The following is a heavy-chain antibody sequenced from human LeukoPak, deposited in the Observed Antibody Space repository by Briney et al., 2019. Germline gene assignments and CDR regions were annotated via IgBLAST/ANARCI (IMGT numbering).Heavy chain of an antibody. J-gene: IGHJ4*02. D-gene: IGHD3-16*02. CDR2: ISGSGGSA. V-gene: IGHV3-23*01. CDR1: GFTFSSYA. CDR3: ASSIMITFGGVIVPYYFDY. Sequence: GGSLRLSCTASGFTFSSYAMSWVRQAPGKGLEWVSAISGSGGSAYYADSVKGRFTISRDNSKNTLYLQMNSLRAEDTAVYYCASSIMITFGGVIVPYYFDYWGQGTLVTVSS.